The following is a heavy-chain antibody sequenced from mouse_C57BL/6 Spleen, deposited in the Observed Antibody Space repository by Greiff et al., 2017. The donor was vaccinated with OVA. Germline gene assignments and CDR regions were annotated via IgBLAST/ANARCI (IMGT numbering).Heavy chain of an antibody. CDR1: GYTFTDYE. CDR3: TRDGYGDYFDY. Sequence: VQLQQSGAELVRPGASVTLSCKASGYTFTDYEMHWVKQTPVHGLEWIGAIDPETGGTAYNQKFKGKAILTADKSSSTAYMELRSLTSEDSAVYYCTRDGYGDYFDYWGQGTTLTVSS. J-gene: IGHJ2*01. CDR2: IDPETGGT. V-gene: IGHV1-15*01. D-gene: IGHD2-2*01.